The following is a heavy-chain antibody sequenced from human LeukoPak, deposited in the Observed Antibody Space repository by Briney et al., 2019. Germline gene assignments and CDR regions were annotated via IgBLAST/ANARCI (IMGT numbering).Heavy chain of an antibody. Sequence: SQTLSLTCAISGDSVASNNDAWNWIRQPPSRGLEWLGRTYYRSKWYNDYAVSVKGRITINPDTSRNQFSLHLNSVTPEDSAVYYCARSAGGTVDYWGQGALVTVSS. D-gene: IGHD6-13*01. CDR3: ARSAGGTVDY. CDR2: TYYRSKWYN. CDR1: GDSVASNNDA. J-gene: IGHJ4*02. V-gene: IGHV6-1*01.